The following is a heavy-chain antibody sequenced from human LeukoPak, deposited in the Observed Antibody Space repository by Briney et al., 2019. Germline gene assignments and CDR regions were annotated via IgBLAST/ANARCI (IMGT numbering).Heavy chain of an antibody. Sequence: SETLSLTCTVSGGSISSSSYYWGWIRQPPGKGLEWIGSIYYSGSTYYNPSLKSRVTISVDTSKNQFSLKLSSVTAADTAVYYCARDFSSFFRQWLVLGAFDIWGQGTMVTVSS. D-gene: IGHD6-19*01. CDR2: IYYSGST. V-gene: IGHV4-39*07. CDR3: ARDFSSFFRQWLVLGAFDI. J-gene: IGHJ3*02. CDR1: GGSISSSSYY.